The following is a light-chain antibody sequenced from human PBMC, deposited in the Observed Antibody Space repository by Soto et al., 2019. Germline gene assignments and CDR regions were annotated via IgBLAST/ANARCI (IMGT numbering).Light chain of an antibody. CDR2: EVN. J-gene: IGLJ1*01. CDR1: SSDVGAYNY. CDR3: SSYASTSTAV. V-gene: IGLV2-14*01. Sequence: QSVLTQPASVSGSPGQSITISCTGTSSDVGAYNYVSWYQQHPGKAPKLMIYEVNYRPSGVSNRFSGSKSGITASLTISGLQAEDEADYYCSSYASTSTAVFGGGTKVTVL.